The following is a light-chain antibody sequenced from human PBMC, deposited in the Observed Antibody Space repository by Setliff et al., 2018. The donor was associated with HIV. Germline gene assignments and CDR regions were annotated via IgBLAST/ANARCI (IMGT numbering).Light chain of an antibody. CDR2: DVS. Sequence: QSVLTQPASASGSPGQSITVSCTGTSSDLGDYNYVSWYQQHPGKAPKLLIYDVSDRPSGVSNRFSGSKSGNTASLTISGLQAEDEAEYYCTSYTSDNAVFGTGTKVTVL. J-gene: IGLJ1*01. CDR3: TSYTSDNAV. CDR1: SSDLGDYNY. V-gene: IGLV2-14*01.